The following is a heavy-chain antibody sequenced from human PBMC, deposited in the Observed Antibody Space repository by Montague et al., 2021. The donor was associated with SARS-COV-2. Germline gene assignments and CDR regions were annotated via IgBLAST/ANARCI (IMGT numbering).Heavy chain of an antibody. J-gene: IGHJ4*02. CDR2: IYYSGST. CDR1: GDSISHSSYY. D-gene: IGHD6-19*01. Sequence: SETLSLTCTVSGDSISHSSYYWGWIRQPPGKGLEWIGSIYYSGSTYYNPSPKSRVTISVDTSKNQVSPKLNSVTAADTAVYYCARVRQWLVPFDYWGQGTLVTVSS. CDR3: ARVRQWLVPFDY. V-gene: IGHV4-39*07.